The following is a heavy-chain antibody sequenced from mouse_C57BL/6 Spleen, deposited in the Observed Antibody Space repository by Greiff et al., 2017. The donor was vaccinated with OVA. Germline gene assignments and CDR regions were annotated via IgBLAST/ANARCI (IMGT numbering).Heavy chain of an antibody. CDR2: IYPGSGST. V-gene: IGHV1-55*01. D-gene: IGHD2-3*01. J-gene: IGHJ4*01. CDR1: GYTFTSYW. Sequence: QVQLQQPGAELVKPGASVKMSCKASGYTFTSYWITWVKQRPGQGLEWIGDIYPGSGSTNYNEKFKSKATLTVDTSSSTAYMQLSSLTSEDSAVYYCARGWLLRVYAMDYRGQGTSVTVSS. CDR3: ARGWLLRVYAMDY.